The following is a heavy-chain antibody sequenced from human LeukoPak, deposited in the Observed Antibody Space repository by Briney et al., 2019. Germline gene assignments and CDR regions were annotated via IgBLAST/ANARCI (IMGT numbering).Heavy chain of an antibody. CDR2: INPNSGGT. CDR3: ACITMVRGVIISPDHY. Sequence: ASMKVSCKASGYTFTGYYMHWVRQAPGQGLEWMGWINPNSGGTNYAQKFQGRVTMTRDTSISTAYMELSRLRSDDTAVYYCACITMVRGVIISPDHYWGQGTLVTVSS. J-gene: IGHJ4*02. CDR1: GYTFTGYY. V-gene: IGHV1-2*02. D-gene: IGHD3-10*01.